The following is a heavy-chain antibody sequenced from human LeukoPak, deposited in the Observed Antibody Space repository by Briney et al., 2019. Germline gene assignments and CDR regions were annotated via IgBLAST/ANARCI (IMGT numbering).Heavy chain of an antibody. Sequence: SETLSVTCTGSGDSISSYYWSWIRQPAGKGLEWIGRIHTSGITKYNPSLKSRVTMSVDTSKDQFSLKLSSVTAADTAVYYCARHFMRGLVSVDTAMVKVQARGKLNYWGQGTLVTVSS. CDR2: IHTSGIT. J-gene: IGHJ4*02. CDR1: GDSISSYY. D-gene: IGHD5-18*01. CDR3: ARHFMRGLVSVDTAMVKVQARGKLNY. V-gene: IGHV4-4*07.